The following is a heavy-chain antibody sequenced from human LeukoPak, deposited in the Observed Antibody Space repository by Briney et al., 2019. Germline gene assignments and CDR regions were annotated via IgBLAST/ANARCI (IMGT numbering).Heavy chain of an antibody. J-gene: IGHJ3*02. V-gene: IGHV4-59*12. D-gene: IGHD3-22*01. CDR1: GGSISSYY. CDR3: ARERLHYYDSSGRSLHDAFDI. Sequence: SETLSHTCTVSGGSISSYYWSWIRQPPGKGLEWIGYIYYSGSTNYNPSLKSRVTISVDTSKNQFSLKLSSVTAADTAVYYCARERLHYYDSSGRSLHDAFDIWGQGTMVTVSS. CDR2: IYYSGST.